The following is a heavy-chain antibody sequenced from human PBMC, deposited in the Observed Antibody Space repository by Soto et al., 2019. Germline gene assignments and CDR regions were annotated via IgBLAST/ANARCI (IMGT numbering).Heavy chain of an antibody. D-gene: IGHD2-21*02. CDR1: GGSISSGGYY. Sequence: SETLSLTCTVSGGSISSGGYYWSWIRQHPGKGLEWIGYIYYSASTNYNPSLKSRVTISVDTSKNQFSLNLSSVTAADTAVYYCARHLPYCGGDCYSLDYWRQGTLVTVSS. J-gene: IGHJ4*02. CDR3: ARHLPYCGGDCYSLDY. CDR2: IYYSAST. V-gene: IGHV4-61*08.